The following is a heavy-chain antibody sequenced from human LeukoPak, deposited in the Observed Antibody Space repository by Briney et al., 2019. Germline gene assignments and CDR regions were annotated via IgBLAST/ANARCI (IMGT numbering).Heavy chain of an antibody. J-gene: IGHJ5*02. CDR3: ARARGRPDP. D-gene: IGHD2-15*01. CDR2: IKQDGNEK. V-gene: IGHV3-7*01. CDR1: GFTFSTSW. Sequence: GGSLRLSCAASGFTFSTSWMGWVRQAPGKGLEWVANIKQDGNEKYYVDSVKGRFGISRDNAKNSLYLQMNSLRAEDTAFYYCARARGRPDPWGQGTLVTVSS.